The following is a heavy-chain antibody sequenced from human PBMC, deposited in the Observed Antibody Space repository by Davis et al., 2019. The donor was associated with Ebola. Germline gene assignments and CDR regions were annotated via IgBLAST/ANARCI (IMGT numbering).Heavy chain of an antibody. CDR3: ARGYAWFSDY. V-gene: IGHV3-7*01. CDR2: IKADGSAK. CDR1: RFTFSSSW. Sequence: GGSLRLSCAASRFTFSSSWMTWVRQAPEKGLEWVATIKADGSAKYYVDSVKGRFTISRDNAKNTLYLQMNSLRAEDTAVYYCARGYAWFSDYWGQGTLVTVSS. D-gene: IGHD3-10*01. J-gene: IGHJ4*02.